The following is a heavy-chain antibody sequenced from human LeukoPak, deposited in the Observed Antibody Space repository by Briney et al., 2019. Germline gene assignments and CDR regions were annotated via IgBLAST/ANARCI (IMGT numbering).Heavy chain of an antibody. CDR3: AKDRTVGASYWYFDL. V-gene: IGHV3-23*01. D-gene: IGHD1-26*01. CDR2: ISSGSGGNT. CDR1: GVTLSNYA. Sequence: GGSLRLSCVASGVTLSNYAMSWARQAPGKGLEWVSGISSGSGGNTYYADSVKGRFTISRDSSRNTLFLHMNTLRAEDTAIYYCAKDRTVGASYWYFDLWCRGTLVTVSS. J-gene: IGHJ2*01.